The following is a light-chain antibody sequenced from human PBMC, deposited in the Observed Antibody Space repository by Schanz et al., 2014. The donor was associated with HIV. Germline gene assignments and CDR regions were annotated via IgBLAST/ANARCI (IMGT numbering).Light chain of an antibody. Sequence: QSALTQPASVSGSPGQSITISCTGTSSDVGNYNYVSWYQQLPGKVPKLMIYDVSNRASGVSNRFSGSKSGNTASLAISGLQADDEGDYYCTSYTTNRTVAFGGGTKLTVL. CDR1: SSDVGNYNY. V-gene: IGLV2-14*03. CDR3: TSYTTNRTVA. CDR2: DVS. J-gene: IGLJ3*02.